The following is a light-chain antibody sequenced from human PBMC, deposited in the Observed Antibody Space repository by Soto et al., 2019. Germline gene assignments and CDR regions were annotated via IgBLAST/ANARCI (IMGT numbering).Light chain of an antibody. CDR1: SSNVGSNY. J-gene: IGLJ3*02. CDR3: AAWDDSLSGVL. CDR2: QNN. V-gene: IGLV1-47*01. Sequence: QSVLTQPPSASGTPGQRVTISCSGSSSNVGSNYVYWYQQLPGTTPKLLIYQNNQRPSGVPDRFSGSRSGTSASLAISGLRSEDEADYYCAAWDDSLSGVLFGGGTQLPVL.